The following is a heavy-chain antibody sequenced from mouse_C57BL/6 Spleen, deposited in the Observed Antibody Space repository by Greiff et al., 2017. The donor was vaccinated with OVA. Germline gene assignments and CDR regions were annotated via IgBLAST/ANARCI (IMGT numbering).Heavy chain of an antibody. D-gene: IGHD2-13*01. J-gene: IGHJ3*01. CDR1: GYSIPSVYY. CDR2: ISYDGRN. CDR3: ASDSDYGAWMAY. Sequence: ESGPGLVKPSQSLSLPCSVTGYSIPSVYYWHWIRQFPGNKLEWMGYISYDGRNKHNPSLQNRISITRDKYKNHLFLKLNSGTTEDTATYYCASDSDYGAWMAYWGQGTLVTVSA. V-gene: IGHV3-6*01.